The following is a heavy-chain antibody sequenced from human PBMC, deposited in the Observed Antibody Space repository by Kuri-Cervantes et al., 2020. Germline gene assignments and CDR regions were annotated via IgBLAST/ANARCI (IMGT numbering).Heavy chain of an antibody. Sequence: ASVKVSCKASGYTFTSYGISWVRQAPGQGLEWMGWISAYNGNTNYAQKLQGRVTMTTDTSTSTAYMELRGLRSEDTAVYYCARARLRYFDWLPSYYYMDVWGKGTTVTVSS. CDR2: ISAYNGNT. CDR1: GYTFTSYG. V-gene: IGHV1-18*01. CDR3: ARARLRYFDWLPSYYYMDV. D-gene: IGHD3-9*01. J-gene: IGHJ6*03.